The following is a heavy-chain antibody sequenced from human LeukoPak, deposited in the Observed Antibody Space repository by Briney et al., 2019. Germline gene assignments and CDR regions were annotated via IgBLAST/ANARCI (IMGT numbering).Heavy chain of an antibody. Sequence: GGSLRLSCAASGFTFSSHAMVWVRQAPGKGLEWVSFISHDGSERFHTESVKGRFTISRDNFKNTVDLQVSGLKEEDTAVYYCARDWGQRGVGATLANWGQGTLVIVSS. CDR2: ISHDGSER. CDR3: ARDWGQRGVGATLAN. D-gene: IGHD1-26*01. J-gene: IGHJ4*02. CDR1: GFTFSSHA. V-gene: IGHV3-30-3*01.